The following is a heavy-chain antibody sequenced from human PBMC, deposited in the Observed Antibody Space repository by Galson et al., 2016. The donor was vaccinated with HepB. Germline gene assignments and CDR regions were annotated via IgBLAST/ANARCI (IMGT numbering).Heavy chain of an antibody. J-gene: IGHJ4*02. CDR3: GKHGGFDY. CDR1: GFTFSSFA. Sequence: SLRLSCAASGFTFSSFAMSWVRQAPGKGLEWVSLIFGGGVGTFYADAVKGRFTISRDNSKNTLYLQMDSLRAGDTAVYYCGKHGGFDYWGQGALVTVSS. D-gene: IGHD3-16*01. CDR2: IFGGGVGT. V-gene: IGHV3-23*01.